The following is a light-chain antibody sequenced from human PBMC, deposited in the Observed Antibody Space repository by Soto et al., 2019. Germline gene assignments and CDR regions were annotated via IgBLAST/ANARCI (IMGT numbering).Light chain of an antibody. CDR1: SSNIGSSY. CDR2: RNN. Sequence: QSVLTQPPSASGTPGQRVTISCSGSSSNIGSSYVYWYQHLPGTAPKLLISRNNQRPSGVPDRFSASKSGTSASLAISGLRSEDESDYYCATWDDSLSAWVFGGGTKLTVL. CDR3: ATWDDSLSAWV. V-gene: IGLV1-47*01. J-gene: IGLJ3*02.